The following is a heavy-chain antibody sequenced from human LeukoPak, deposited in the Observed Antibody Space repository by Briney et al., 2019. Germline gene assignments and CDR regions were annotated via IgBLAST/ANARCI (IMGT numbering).Heavy chain of an antibody. D-gene: IGHD3-10*01. CDR3: ARDGSTMVRGVPDY. CDR2: ISSSGSTI. J-gene: IGHJ4*02. Sequence: LSLTCTVSGGSISTYYWSWIRQAPGKGLEWVSYISSSGSTIYYADSVKGRFTISRDNAKNSLYLQMNSLRAEDTAVYYCARDGSTMVRGVPDYWGQGTLVTVSS. CDR1: GGSISTYY. V-gene: IGHV3-11*01.